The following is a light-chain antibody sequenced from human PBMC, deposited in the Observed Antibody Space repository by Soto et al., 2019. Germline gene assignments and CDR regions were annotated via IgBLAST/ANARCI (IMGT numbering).Light chain of an antibody. Sequence: SYVLTQSPSVSVAPGKAANLTCVGSDIGRRSVHWYQQKPGQAPVLVIYSDSARPSGIPERFSGSNSGNTATLTISRVEVGDEADYFCHVWDTSSAHYVFGAGTKLTVL. CDR1: DIGRRS. CDR3: HVWDTSSAHYV. V-gene: IGLV3-21*04. J-gene: IGLJ1*01. CDR2: SDS.